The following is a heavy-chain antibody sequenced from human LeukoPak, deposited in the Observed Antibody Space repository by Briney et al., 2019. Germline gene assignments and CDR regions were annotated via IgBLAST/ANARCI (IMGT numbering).Heavy chain of an antibody. CDR1: GFTFDDYA. V-gene: IGHV3-9*01. CDR2: ISWNSGSI. CDR3: AKDFTYNSSWYYFDY. J-gene: IGHJ4*02. D-gene: IGHD6-13*01. Sequence: GGSLRLSCAASGFTFDDYATHWVRQAPGKGLEWASGISWNSGSIGYADSVKGRFTISRDNAKNSLYLQMNSLRAEDTALYYCAKDFTYNSSWYYFDYWGQGTLVTVSS.